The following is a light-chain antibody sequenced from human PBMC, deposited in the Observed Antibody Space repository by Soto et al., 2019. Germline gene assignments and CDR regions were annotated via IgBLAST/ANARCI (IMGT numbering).Light chain of an antibody. CDR1: STDVGCYNY. V-gene: IGLV2-14*01. CDR2: DVS. CDR3: SSYTSSSTYV. Sequence: LTQPASVSGSPGQSITISCTGSSTDVGCYNYVSWYQQHPGKAPKVMIYDVSNRPSGVSNRFSGSKSGNTASLTISGLQAEDEADYYCSSYTSSSTYVFGTGTKVTVL. J-gene: IGLJ1*01.